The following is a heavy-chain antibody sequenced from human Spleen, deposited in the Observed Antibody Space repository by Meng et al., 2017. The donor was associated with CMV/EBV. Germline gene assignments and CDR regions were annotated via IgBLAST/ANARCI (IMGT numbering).Heavy chain of an antibody. CDR3: ARATEDIVVVPAAIQGYYYYGLDV. V-gene: IGHV1-69*05. Sequence: SVKVSCKASGGTFSGYGISWVRQAPGQGLEWMGGIIPISGAPNHANYAQKFQGRVTITTDESTSIAYMELSSLRSDDTAVYYCARATEDIVVVPAAIQGYYYYGLDVWGQGTTVTVSS. D-gene: IGHD2-2*02. CDR1: GGTFSGYG. J-gene: IGHJ6*02. CDR2: IIPISGAPNHA.